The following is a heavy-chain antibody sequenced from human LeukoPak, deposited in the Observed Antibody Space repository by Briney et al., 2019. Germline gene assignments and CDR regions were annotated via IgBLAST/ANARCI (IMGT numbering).Heavy chain of an antibody. CDR2: ISGSGGST. CDR1: GFTFRSYG. CDR3: AISGGYWAWAH. D-gene: IGHD1-26*01. Sequence: GGSLRLSCAASGFTFRSYGMSWVRQAPGKGLEWVSAISGSGGSTYYADSVKGRFTISRDNSKNTFYLQMNSLRADDTAVYYCAISGGYWAWAHWGQGTLVTVSS. J-gene: IGHJ4*02. V-gene: IGHV3-23*01.